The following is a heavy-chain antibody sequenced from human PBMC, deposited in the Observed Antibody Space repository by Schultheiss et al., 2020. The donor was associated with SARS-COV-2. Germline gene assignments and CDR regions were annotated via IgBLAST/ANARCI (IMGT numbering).Heavy chain of an antibody. CDR1: GGSFSGYY. D-gene: IGHD3-3*01. CDR3: ARHTTYDFWSGYWAGWFDP. V-gene: IGHV4-34*01. CDR2: INHSGST. J-gene: IGHJ5*02. Sequence: SETLSLTCAVYGGSFSGYYWSWIRQPPGKGLEWIGEINHSGSTNYNPSLKSRVTISVDTSKNQFSLKLSSVTAADTAVYYCARHTTYDFWSGYWAGWFDPWGQGTLVTVSS.